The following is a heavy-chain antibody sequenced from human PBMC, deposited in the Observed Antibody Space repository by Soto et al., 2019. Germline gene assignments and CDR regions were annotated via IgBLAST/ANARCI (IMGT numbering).Heavy chain of an antibody. V-gene: IGHV4-30-4*01. J-gene: IGHJ5*02. D-gene: IGHD5-12*01. CDR3: SRDKYSGYDFGL. CDR2: IPSRGRP. CDR1: GASVAGGSYY. Sequence: QVQLRESGPGLVKPSQTLSLTCSVSGASVAGGSYYWSWVRQPPGKGLEWIGYIPSRGRPFYNPSLTSRGTISADTSKNQRSLQLTSVTAADTAVYYCSRDKYSGYDFGLWGQGTLVTVSS.